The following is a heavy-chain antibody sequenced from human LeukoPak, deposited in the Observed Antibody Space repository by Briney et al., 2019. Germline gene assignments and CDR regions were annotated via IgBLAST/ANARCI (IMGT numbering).Heavy chain of an antibody. J-gene: IGHJ4*02. CDR2: IKQDGSDT. Sequence: PGRSLRLSCAASGFTFNNYWMSWVRQVPGRGLEWVANIKQDGSDTRYVDSVKGRFAISRDNGKNALYLQMNSLRVDDTAIYYCARDLGVWVGRPQPFDYWGRGTLVTVSS. V-gene: IGHV3-7*03. CDR3: ARDLGVWVGRPQPFDY. CDR1: GFTFNNYW. D-gene: IGHD1-1*01.